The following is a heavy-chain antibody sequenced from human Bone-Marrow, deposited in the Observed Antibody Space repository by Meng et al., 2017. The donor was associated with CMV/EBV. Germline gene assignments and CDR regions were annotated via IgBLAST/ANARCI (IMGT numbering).Heavy chain of an antibody. J-gene: IGHJ3*02. CDR1: GFTFSGSA. CDR3: TRLSADAFDS. V-gene: IGHV3-73*01. CDR2: IRSKANSYAT. Sequence: GESLKISCAASGFTFSGSAMHWVRQASGKGLEWVGRIRSKANSYATAYAASVKGRFTISRDDSKNTAYLQMNSLKTEDTAVYYCTRLSADAFDSWGQGTMVTVSS.